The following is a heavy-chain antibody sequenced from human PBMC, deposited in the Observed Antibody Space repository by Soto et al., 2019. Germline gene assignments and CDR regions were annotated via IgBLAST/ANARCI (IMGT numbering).Heavy chain of an antibody. CDR3: ARDTVCSYDC. J-gene: IGHJ4*02. V-gene: IGHV3-72*01. CDR1: GFIFSDYY. CDR2: TRNKVNNYAP. Sequence: EVQLVQSGGGLVQPGGSLRLSCAASGFIFSDYYMDWVRQFPGKGLEWVGRTRNKVNNYAPEYAPSVKGRFSISRHDSEDSMYLQLNSLTAEDTAVYYCARDTVCSYDCWGQGALVTVAS. D-gene: IGHD1-26*01.